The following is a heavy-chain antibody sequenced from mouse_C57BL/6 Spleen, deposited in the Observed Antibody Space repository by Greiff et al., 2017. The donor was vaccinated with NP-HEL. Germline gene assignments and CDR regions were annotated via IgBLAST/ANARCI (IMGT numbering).Heavy chain of an antibody. CDR2: INPNNGGT. CDR3: ARSPVGICYGSRYAMDY. J-gene: IGHJ4*01. CDR1: GYTFTDYY. V-gene: IGHV1-26*01. D-gene: IGHD1-1*01. Sequence: VQLQQSGPELVKPGASVKISCKASGYTFTDYYMNWVKQSHGKSLEWIGDINPNNGGTSYNQKFKGKATLTVDKSSSTAYMELRSLTSEDSAVYYCARSPVGICYGSRYAMDYWGQGTSVTVSS.